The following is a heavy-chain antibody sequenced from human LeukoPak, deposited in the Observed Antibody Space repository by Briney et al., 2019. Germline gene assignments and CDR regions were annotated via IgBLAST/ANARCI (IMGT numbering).Heavy chain of an antibody. D-gene: IGHD5-18*01. CDR3: ARAAHTANYFDY. CDR2: IKQDGSEK. Sequence: PGGSLRLSCAASGFTFSSYWMSWVRQAPGKGLEWVANIKQDGSEKYYVDSVKGRFTISRDNAKNSLYLQMNSLRAEDTTVCYCARAAHTANYFDYWGQGTLVTVSS. V-gene: IGHV3-7*03. CDR1: GFTFSSYW. J-gene: IGHJ4*02.